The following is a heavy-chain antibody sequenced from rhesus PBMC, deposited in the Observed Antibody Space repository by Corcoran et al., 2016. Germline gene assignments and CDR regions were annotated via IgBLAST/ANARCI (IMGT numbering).Heavy chain of an antibody. CDR1: GDSISRNY. J-gene: IGHJ5-2*02. V-gene: IGHV4-147*01. CDR3: AREGGNSGSYGV. CDR2: IYGGSGRT. Sequence: QVQLQESGPGLVKPTETPPLTCAVSGDSISRNYWSWIRPPPGKGLEWGGYIYGGSGRTRYNPSLNSRVTISKDTSKNQFSLKLSSVTAADTVVYYWAREGGNSGSYGVWGRGVLVTVSS. D-gene: IGHD1-44*02.